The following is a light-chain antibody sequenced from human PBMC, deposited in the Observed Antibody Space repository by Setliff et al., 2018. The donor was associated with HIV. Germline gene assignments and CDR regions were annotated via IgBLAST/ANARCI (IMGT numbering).Light chain of an antibody. V-gene: IGLV1-44*01. CDR1: SSNIGSNS. J-gene: IGLJ2*01. Sequence: QSVLTQLPSASGTPGQRVTISCSGSSSNIGSNSANWYQQLPGTAPKLLIYSNNQRPSGVPDRFSGSKSGTSASLAISGLQSEDEADYYCAAWDDSLNDHVVFGGGTKVTVL. CDR2: SNN. CDR3: AAWDDSLNDHVV.